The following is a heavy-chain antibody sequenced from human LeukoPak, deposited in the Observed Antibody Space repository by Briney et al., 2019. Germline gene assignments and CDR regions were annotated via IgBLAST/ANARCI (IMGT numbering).Heavy chain of an antibody. J-gene: IGHJ3*02. CDR2: INHSGST. Sequence: SETLSLTCTVSGGSISSSSYYWSWIRQPPGKGLEWIGEINHSGSTNYNPSLKSRVTISVDTSKNQFSLKLSSVTAADTAVYYCARQSGNDAFDIWGQGTMVTVSS. V-gene: IGHV4-39*01. CDR1: GGSISSSSYY. CDR3: ARQSGNDAFDI. D-gene: IGHD4-23*01.